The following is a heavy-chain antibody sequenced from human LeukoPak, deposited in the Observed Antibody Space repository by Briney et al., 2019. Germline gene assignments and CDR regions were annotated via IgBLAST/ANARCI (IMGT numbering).Heavy chain of an antibody. D-gene: IGHD5-12*01. CDR1: GFTFSSYE. J-gene: IGHJ4*02. CDR2: ISSSGSTI. Sequence: GXSLRLSCAASGFTFSSYEMNWVRQAPGKGLEWVSYISSSGSTIYYADSVKGRFTISRDNAKNSLYLQMNSLRAEDTAVYYCARGGVMVATVYWGQGTLVTVSS. CDR3: ARGGVMVATVY. V-gene: IGHV3-48*03.